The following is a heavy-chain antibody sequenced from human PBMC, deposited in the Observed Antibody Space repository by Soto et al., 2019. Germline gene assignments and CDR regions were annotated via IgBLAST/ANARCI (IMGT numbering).Heavy chain of an antibody. D-gene: IGHD6-19*01. CDR3: AKLTSSGWLYFDY. CDR2: ISGSGGST. CDR1: GFTFSSYA. V-gene: IGHV3-23*01. J-gene: IGHJ4*02. Sequence: EVQLLESGGGLVQPGGSLRLSCAASGFTFSSYAMSWVRQAPGKGLEWVSAISGSGGSTYYADSVKGRLTISRDNSKNTLYLQMNSLRAEDTAVYYCAKLTSSGWLYFDYWGQGTLVTVSS.